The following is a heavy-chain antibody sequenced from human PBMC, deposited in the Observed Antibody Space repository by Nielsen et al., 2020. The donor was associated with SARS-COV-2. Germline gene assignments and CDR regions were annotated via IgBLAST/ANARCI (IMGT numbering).Heavy chain of an antibody. CDR1: GGSISSSTYY. D-gene: IGHD3-3*01. Sequence: SETLSLTCTVSGGSISSSTYYWTWIRQPPGKGLEWIVSMYYIGSTDYNPSLKSRVTISIDTSKNQFSLKLTSVTAADTAVYYCARGLGTYYDIWSGYYAPGSMDVWGQGTTVTVSS. V-gene: IGHV4-61*01. CDR2: MYYIGST. J-gene: IGHJ6*02. CDR3: ARGLGTYYDIWSGYYAPGSMDV.